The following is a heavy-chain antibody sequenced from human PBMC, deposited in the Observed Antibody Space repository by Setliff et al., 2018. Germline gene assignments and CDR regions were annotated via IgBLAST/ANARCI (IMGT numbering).Heavy chain of an antibody. CDR3: TRSSSYGMRYWFDS. D-gene: IGHD3-16*02. J-gene: IGHJ5*01. CDR1: GNSLTGHF. V-gene: IGHV1-2*02. CDR2: INPDSGDT. Sequence: GASVKVSCKVSGNSLTGHFLHWVRQAPGRGLEWMGWINPDSGDTHSPQNFQGRVRMTRDTSMSTVYMELTRLTSDDTAVYYCTRSSSYGMRYWFDSWGQGPLVTVSS.